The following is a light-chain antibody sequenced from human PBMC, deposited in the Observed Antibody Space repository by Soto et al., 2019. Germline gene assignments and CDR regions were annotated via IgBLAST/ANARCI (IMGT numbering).Light chain of an antibody. CDR2: GAF. J-gene: IGKJ1*01. CDR3: QQYNDWPLT. Sequence: EIVMTQSTVTLSVSPGERVTLSCRASQSVSRNLAWYQQKPGQAPSLLIYGAFTRATCIPARFSGTGSGTEFTLTISSLQSEDFALYYCQQYNDWPLTFGQGTKVDI. V-gene: IGKV3-15*01. CDR1: QSVSRN.